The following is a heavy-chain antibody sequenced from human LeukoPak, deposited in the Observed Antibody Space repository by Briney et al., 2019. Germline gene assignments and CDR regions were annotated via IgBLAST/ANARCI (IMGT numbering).Heavy chain of an antibody. CDR3: AKDRGITGTADLDY. J-gene: IGHJ4*02. Sequence: PGGSLRLSCAASGLTFSSYGMHWVRQAPGKGLEWVAVISYDGSNKYYADSVKGRFTISRDNSKNTLYLQMNSLRAEDTAVYYCAKDRGITGTADLDYWGQGTLVTVSS. CDR2: ISYDGSNK. D-gene: IGHD1/OR15-1a*01. CDR1: GLTFSSYG. V-gene: IGHV3-30*18.